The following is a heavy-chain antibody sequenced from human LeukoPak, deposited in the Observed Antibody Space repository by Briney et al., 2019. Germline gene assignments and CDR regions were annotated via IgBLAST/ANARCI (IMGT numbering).Heavy chain of an antibody. CDR1: GGSISSSSSS. CDR3: ARRMPYCSSTSCHRYYFDY. Sequence: SETLSLTCTVSGGSISSSSSSWGWIRQPPGKGLEWIGSIFYTGDTYYNPSLKSRVTISVDTSKNQFSLKLSSVTAADTAVYYCARRMPYCSSTSCHRYYFDYWGQGTLVTVSS. CDR2: IFYTGDT. V-gene: IGHV4-39*01. J-gene: IGHJ4*02. D-gene: IGHD2-2*01.